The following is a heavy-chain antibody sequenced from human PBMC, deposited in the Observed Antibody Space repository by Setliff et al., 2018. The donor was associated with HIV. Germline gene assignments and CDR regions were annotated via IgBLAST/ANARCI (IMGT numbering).Heavy chain of an antibody. J-gene: IGHJ4*02. CDR3: ARARSDWYNVRPYYFDL. V-gene: IGHV4-30-4*01. D-gene: IGHD6-19*01. Sequence: SSETLSLTCAVSGASFVGDNHWSWIRQTPERGLEWIAYFMYTDIHYVNYLNYRNPSLASRLSISVDKSKNQFSLTLSSVTAADTAGYYCARARSDWYNVRPYYFDLWGQGTPVTVSS. CDR1: GASFVGDNH. CDR2: FMYTDIHYVNYLN.